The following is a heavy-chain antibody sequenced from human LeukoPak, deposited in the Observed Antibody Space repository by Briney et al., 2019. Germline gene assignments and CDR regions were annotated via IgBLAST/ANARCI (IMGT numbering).Heavy chain of an antibody. V-gene: IGHV4-39*07. CDR1: GGSISSSSYY. D-gene: IGHD6-19*01. CDR2: VNHSGNT. J-gene: IGHJ4*02. CDR3: ATRTSGLDY. Sequence: PSETLSLTCTVSGGSISSSSYYWSWIRQPPGRGLEWIGEVNHSGNTAYNPPLKRRVTISVDTSKNQFSLKLRSVTAADTAVYYCATRTSGLDYWGQGNLVTVSS.